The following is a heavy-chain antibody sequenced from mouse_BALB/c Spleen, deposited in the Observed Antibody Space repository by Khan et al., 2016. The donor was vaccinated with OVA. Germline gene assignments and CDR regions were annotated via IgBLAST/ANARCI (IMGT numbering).Heavy chain of an antibody. CDR3: ARSDTTGVPYWYFDV. J-gene: IGHJ1*01. CDR2: IHYSGTT. Sequence: EVKLQESGPDLVKPSQSLSLTCTVTGYSITSGYSWPWIRQFPGNKLEWMGYIHYSGTTNYNPSLKSRISLTRATSKNPFFLQLNSVTTEDTATYYCARSDTTGVPYWYFDVWGAGTTVTVSS. CDR1: GYSITSGYS. D-gene: IGHD1-1*01. V-gene: IGHV3-1*02.